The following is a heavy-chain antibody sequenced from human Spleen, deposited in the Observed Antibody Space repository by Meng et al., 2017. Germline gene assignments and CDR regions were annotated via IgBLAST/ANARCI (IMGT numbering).Heavy chain of an antibody. V-gene: IGHV4-4*02. CDR2: IDHSGST. D-gene: IGHD2-2*01. J-gene: IGHJ5*02. CDR3: VRVVPFASPFWFDP. Sequence: QPQLQESGPGLVKPSEALSLTCAVSGGSISSTNWWGWVRQPPGKGLEWIGEIDHSGSTNYNPSLKSRVTISVDKSKNQFSLKLTSVTAADTAVYYCVRVVPFASPFWFDPWGQGTLVTVSS. CDR1: GGSISSTNW.